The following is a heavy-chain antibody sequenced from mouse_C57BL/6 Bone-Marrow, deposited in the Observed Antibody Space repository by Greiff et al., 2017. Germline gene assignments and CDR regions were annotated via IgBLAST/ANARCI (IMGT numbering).Heavy chain of an antibody. Sequence: EVKLMESGGGLVQPGGSLSLSCAASGFTFTDYYMSWVRQPPGKALEWLGFIRNKANGYTTEYSASVKGRFTISRDNSQSILYLQMNALRAEDSATYYCARYMGYYGSSYFDYWGQGTTLTVSS. J-gene: IGHJ2*01. CDR3: ARYMGYYGSSYFDY. CDR1: GFTFTDYY. V-gene: IGHV7-3*01. D-gene: IGHD1-1*01. CDR2: IRNKANGYTT.